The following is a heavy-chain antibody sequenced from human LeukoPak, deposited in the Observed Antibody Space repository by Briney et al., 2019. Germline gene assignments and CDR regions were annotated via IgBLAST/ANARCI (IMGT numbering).Heavy chain of an antibody. D-gene: IGHD6-19*01. J-gene: IGHJ1*01. CDR2: IYYSGST. CDR1: GGSISSYY. V-gene: IGHV4-59*08. CDR3: ARQVAVAGTAAAEYFQH. Sequence: SETLSLTCTVSGGSISSYYWSWIRQPPGKGLEWIGYIYYSGSTNYNPSLKSRVTISVDTSKNQFSLKLSSVTAADTAVYYCARQVAVAGTAAAEYFQHWGQGTLVTVSS.